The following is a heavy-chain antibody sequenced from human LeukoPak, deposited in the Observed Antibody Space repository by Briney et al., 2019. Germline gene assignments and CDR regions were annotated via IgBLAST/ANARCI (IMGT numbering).Heavy chain of an antibody. J-gene: IGHJ4*02. CDR3: ANPRYSSGWYEVSSSYYFDY. V-gene: IGHV3-23*01. CDR2: ISGSGGST. CDR1: GFTLSSYA. Sequence: PGGPLRLSGAASGFTLSSYAMSWVRQAPGKGLEWVSAISGSGGSTYYADSVKGRFTISRDNSKNTLYLQMNSLRAEDTAVYYCANPRYSSGWYEVSSSYYFDYWGQGTLVTVSS. D-gene: IGHD6-19*01.